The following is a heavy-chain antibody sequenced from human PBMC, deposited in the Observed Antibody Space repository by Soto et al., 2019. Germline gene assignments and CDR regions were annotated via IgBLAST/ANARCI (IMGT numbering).Heavy chain of an antibody. CDR2: ISASGGAT. D-gene: IGHD2-15*01. CDR3: AKETNGDAAGGFHG. J-gene: IGHJ6*02. V-gene: IGHV3-23*01. CDR1: GFTFSNYA. Sequence: GGSLRLSCAGSGFTFSNYAMSWVRQAPGKWLEWVSGISASGGATYYADSVKGRFTISRDNSKKTHSLQMNSLRAEDTAVYYSAKETNGDAAGGFHGRGQATTVTVSS.